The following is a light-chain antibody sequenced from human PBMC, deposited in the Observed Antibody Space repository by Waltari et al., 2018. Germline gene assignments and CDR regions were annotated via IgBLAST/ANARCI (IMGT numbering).Light chain of an antibody. V-gene: IGLV4-69*01. J-gene: IGLJ2*01. CDR3: QTWGTVIQV. Sequence: QLVLTQSPSASASLGASVKLTCTLSSGHSSYAIAWHQQQPEKGPRYLMKVNSDGSHKKGDGIPDRFSGSSSGTERYLPIPSLQAEDEADYYCQTWGTVIQVVGGGTKLTVL. CDR2: VNSDGSH. CDR1: SGHSSYA.